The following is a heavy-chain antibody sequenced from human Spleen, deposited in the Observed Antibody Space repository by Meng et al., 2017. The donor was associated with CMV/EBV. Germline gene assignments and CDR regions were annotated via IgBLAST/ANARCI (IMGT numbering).Heavy chain of an antibody. Sequence: GGSLRLSCAASGFTFSSYEMNWVRQAPGKGLEWVSYISSSGSTIYYADSVKGRFTISRDNAKNSLYLQMNSLRAEDTAVYYCARDITQELYGLTGITMIVVPSPPGYWGQGTLVTVSS. V-gene: IGHV3-48*03. CDR3: ARDITQELYGLTGITMIVVPSPPGY. D-gene: IGHD3-22*01. CDR1: GFTFSSYE. CDR2: ISSSGSTI. J-gene: IGHJ4*02.